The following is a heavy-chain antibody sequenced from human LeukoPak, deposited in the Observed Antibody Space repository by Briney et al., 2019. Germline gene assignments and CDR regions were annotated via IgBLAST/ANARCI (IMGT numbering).Heavy chain of an antibody. CDR2: IIPIFGTA. D-gene: IGHD3-22*01. CDR3: AVVPIAMIVVVMEAFDI. Sequence: SVKVSCKASGGTFSSYAISWVRQAPGQGLEWMGRIIPIFGTANYAQKFQGRVTITTDESTSTAYMELSSLRSEDTAVYYCAVVPIAMIVVVMEAFDIWGQGTMVAVSS. J-gene: IGHJ3*02. V-gene: IGHV1-69*05. CDR1: GGTFSSYA.